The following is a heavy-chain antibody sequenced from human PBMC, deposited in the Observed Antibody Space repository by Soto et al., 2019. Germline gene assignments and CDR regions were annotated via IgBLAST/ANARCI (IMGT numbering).Heavy chain of an antibody. D-gene: IGHD2-15*01. CDR1: GYTFTSYG. CDR3: ARDEAVVVVAATAFDI. Sequence: ASVKVSCKASGYTFTSYGISWVRQAPGQGLEWMGWISAYNGNTNYAQKLQGRVTMTTDTSTSTAYMELRSLRSDDTVVYYCARDEAVVVVAATAFDIWGQGTMVTVSS. CDR2: ISAYNGNT. V-gene: IGHV1-18*01. J-gene: IGHJ3*02.